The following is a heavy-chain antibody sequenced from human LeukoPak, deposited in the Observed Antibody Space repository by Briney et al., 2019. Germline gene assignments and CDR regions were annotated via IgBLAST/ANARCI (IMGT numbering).Heavy chain of an antibody. CDR2: LNPNSCNT. D-gene: IGHD3-16*02. J-gene: IGHJ3*02. CDR3: ARAPSRSFDI. V-gene: IGHV1-8*03. Sequence: KWMGCLNPNSCNTGYAQKFQGRVTFTRESSTSTAYMEVTRLRSEDTAVYYCARAPSRSFDIWGQGTMVTVSS.